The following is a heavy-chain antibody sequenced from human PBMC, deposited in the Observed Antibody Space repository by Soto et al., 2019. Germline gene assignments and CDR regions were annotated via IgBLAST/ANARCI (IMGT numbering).Heavy chain of an antibody. CDR2: IDGGGGNT. Sequence: EVQLLESGGGLVQPGESLRLSCAASGLTFSNYAMSWVRQAPGKGLEWVSGIDGGGGNTYYADSVKGRFAISRHNSKSTLYLQMNSLRAEDTALYYCAKDARGCACGTCYSTNWGQGTLVTVSS. CDR1: GLTFSNYA. V-gene: IGHV3-23*01. J-gene: IGHJ4*02. D-gene: IGHD2-15*01. CDR3: AKDARGCACGTCYSTN.